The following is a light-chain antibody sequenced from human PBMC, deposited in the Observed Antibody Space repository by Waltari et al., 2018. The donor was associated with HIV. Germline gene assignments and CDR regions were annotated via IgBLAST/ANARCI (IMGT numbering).Light chain of an antibody. CDR3: CSYAGVNTYVV. Sequence: QSGLTQPASVSGSAGQSITISCTGTSSDIGGYNLVSWYQHPPGHAPRLIIHKVSERPSGVSNRFSGSKSGNTASLTISGLQAEDEAEYHCCSYAGVNTYVVFGGGTRLTVL. CDR1: SSDIGGYNL. J-gene: IGLJ2*01. V-gene: IGLV2-23*02. CDR2: KVS.